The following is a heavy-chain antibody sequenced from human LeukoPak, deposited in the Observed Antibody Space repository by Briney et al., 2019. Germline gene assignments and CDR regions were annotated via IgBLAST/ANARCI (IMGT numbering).Heavy chain of an antibody. CDR2: MYTLGNT. Sequence: GGSLRLSRAASGFTVSTNYMTWIRQAPGKGLEWVSVMYTLGNTNYADSVRGRFTISRDNSKNTLYLQMNSLRAEDTAVYYCAGYGGSYPYCMDVWGKGTTVTISS. CDR3: AGYGGSYPYCMDV. V-gene: IGHV3-66*01. J-gene: IGHJ6*03. D-gene: IGHD1-26*01. CDR1: GFTVSTNY.